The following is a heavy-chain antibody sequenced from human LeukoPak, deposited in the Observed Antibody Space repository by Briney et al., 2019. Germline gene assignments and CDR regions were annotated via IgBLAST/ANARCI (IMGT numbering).Heavy chain of an antibody. V-gene: IGHV3-23*01. J-gene: IGHJ4*02. D-gene: IGHD4-23*01. Sequence: GGSLRLSCAASGFSFSSYSMHWVRQAPGKGLEWVSSISGRSDGPYYADSVKGRFTTSRDNSKSTMSLQINNVRAEDAAVYYCAKDSRNYGGHYFDNWGQGTRVTVSS. CDR3: AKDSRNYGGHYFDN. CDR1: GFSFSSYS. CDR2: ISGRSDGP.